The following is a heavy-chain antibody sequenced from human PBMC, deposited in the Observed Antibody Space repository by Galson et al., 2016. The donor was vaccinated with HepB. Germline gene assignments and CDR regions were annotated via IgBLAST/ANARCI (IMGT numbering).Heavy chain of an antibody. Sequence: SLRLSCAASGFTFNNYGMSWVRQAPGKGLEWVSAISGSGASTFYADSVKGRFTISRDNAKNSLYLQMNSLRAEDTAVYYCARDTGTPDYWGQGTLVTVPA. CDR3: ARDTGTPDY. J-gene: IGHJ4*02. CDR1: GFTFNNYG. V-gene: IGHV3-23*01. D-gene: IGHD1-7*01. CDR2: ISGSGAST.